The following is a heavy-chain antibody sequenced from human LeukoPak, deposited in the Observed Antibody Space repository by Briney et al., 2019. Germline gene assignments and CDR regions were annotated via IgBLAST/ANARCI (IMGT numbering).Heavy chain of an antibody. CDR3: ARDLGGYLEIYGMDV. CDR1: GYTFTGYY. Sequence: VASVKVSCKASGYTFTGYYMHWVRQAPGQGFEWMGWINPNSGGTNYAQKFQGRVTMTRDTSISTAYMELSRLRSDDTAVYYCARDLGGYLEIYGMDVWGQGTTVTVSS. D-gene: IGHD3-22*01. V-gene: IGHV1-2*02. J-gene: IGHJ6*02. CDR2: INPNSGGT.